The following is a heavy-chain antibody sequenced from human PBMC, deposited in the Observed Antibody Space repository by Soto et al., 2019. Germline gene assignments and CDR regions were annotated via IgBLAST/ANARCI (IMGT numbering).Heavy chain of an antibody. J-gene: IGHJ6*01. CDR2: IIPIFGTA. D-gene: IGHD3-9*01. CDR1: GGPFSSYA. Sequence: GGSVKGSCKASGGPFSSYAISWVRQAPGQGLEWMGGIIPIFGTANYAQKFQGRVTITADESTRTAYMELSSLRSEDTAVYYCAREIDLPMDVWGQGTTVTVSS. CDR3: AREIDLPMDV. V-gene: IGHV1-69*13.